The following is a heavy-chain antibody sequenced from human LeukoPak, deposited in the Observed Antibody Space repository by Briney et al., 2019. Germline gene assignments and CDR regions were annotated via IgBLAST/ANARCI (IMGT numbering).Heavy chain of an antibody. Sequence: ASVKVSCKASGYTFISYGINWVRQATGQGLEWMGWMNPNSGNTDYAQKFQGRITMTRNTSISTAYMELSSLRSEDTAVYYCARDSLGYNWFDPWGQGTLVTVSS. CDR2: MNPNSGNT. CDR3: ARDSLGYNWFDP. V-gene: IGHV1-8*01. CDR1: GYTFISYG. J-gene: IGHJ5*02. D-gene: IGHD6-13*01.